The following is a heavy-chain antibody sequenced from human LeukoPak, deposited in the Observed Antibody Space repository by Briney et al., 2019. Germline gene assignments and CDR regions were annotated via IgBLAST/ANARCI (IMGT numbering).Heavy chain of an antibody. J-gene: IGHJ6*03. V-gene: IGHV3-15*01. CDR3: ATAEPPDCSGGSCPYDYYYYMDV. CDR2: IKSKTDGGTT. CDR1: GFTFSSYG. Sequence: GGSLRLSCAASGFTFSSYGMHWVRQAPGKGLEWVGRIKSKTDGGTTDYAAPVKGRFTISRDDSKNTLYLQMNSLKTEDTAVYYCATAEPPDCSGGSCPYDYYYYMDVWGKGTTVTISS. D-gene: IGHD2-15*01.